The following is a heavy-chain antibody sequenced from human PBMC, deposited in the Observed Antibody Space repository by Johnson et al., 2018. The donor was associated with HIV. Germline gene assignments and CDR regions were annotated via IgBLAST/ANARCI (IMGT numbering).Heavy chain of an antibody. D-gene: IGHD4/OR15-4a*01. CDR1: GFIFSNAW. CDR3: ATRAAHGAAFDI. CDR2: IKRETDGGTT. J-gene: IGHJ3*02. Sequence: EKLVESGGGLVKPGGSLRLSCAASGFIFSNAWMSWVRQAPGKGLEWVDHIKRETDGGTTDYAAPVKGRFTISRDDSKDTLYLQMNSLRPEDTAAYYCATRAAHGAAFDIWGQGTVVTVSS. V-gene: IGHV3-15*01.